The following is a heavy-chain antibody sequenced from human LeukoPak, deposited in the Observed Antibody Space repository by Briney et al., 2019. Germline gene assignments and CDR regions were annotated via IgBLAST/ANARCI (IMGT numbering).Heavy chain of an antibody. CDR2: IKSDGITI. V-gene: IGHV3-74*01. D-gene: IGHD1-20*01. CDR3: LRDLNWSLDQ. CDR1: GFTFSNYM. J-gene: IGHJ4*02. Sequence: GGSLRLSCAASGFTFSNYMMHWVRQAPGKGLVWVSRIKSDGITITYADSVKGRFTISRDNAKDTLYLQMNSLRAEDTAVYYCLRDLNWSLDQWGQGTLVTVSS.